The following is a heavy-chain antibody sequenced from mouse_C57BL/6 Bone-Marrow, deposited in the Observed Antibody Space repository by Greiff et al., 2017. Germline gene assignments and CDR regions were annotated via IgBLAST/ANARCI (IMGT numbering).Heavy chain of an antibody. CDR3: ARGYDGWGY. D-gene: IGHD2-3*01. V-gene: IGHV1-55*01. CDR2: IYPGSGST. CDR1: GYTFTSYW. Sequence: QVQLKESGAELVKPGASVKMSCKASGYTFTSYWITWVKQRPGQGLEWIGDIYPGSGSTNYNEKFKSKATLTVDTSSSTAYMQLSSLTSEDSAVYYCARGYDGWGYWGQGTTLTVSS. J-gene: IGHJ2*01.